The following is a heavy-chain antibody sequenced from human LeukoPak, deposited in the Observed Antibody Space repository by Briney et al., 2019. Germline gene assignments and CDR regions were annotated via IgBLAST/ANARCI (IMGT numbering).Heavy chain of an antibody. CDR3: ARVRYSYGLLFDY. CDR2: IYYSGST. V-gene: IGHV4-59*01. J-gene: IGHJ4*02. CDR1: GGSISSYY. Sequence: SETLSLTCTVSGGSISSYYWSWIRQPPGKGLDWIGYIYYSGSTNYNPSLKSRVTISVDTSKNQFSLKLSSVTAADTAVYYCARVRYSYGLLFDYWGQGTLVTVSS. D-gene: IGHD5-18*01.